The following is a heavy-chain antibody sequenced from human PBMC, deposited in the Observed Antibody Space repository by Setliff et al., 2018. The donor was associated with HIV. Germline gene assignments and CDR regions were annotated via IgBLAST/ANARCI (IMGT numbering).Heavy chain of an antibody. Sequence: ASVKVSCKASGFTFSDYYIHWVRQAPGQGLEWMGWVRPHSINRYYAQKFQGRVTMTSDASIRTAYMELSGLTSDDTATYYCATDDYNGDSFDNWGQGTLVTVSS. CDR2: VRPHSINR. CDR1: GFTFSDYY. CDR3: ATDDYNGDSFDN. V-gene: IGHV1-2*02. D-gene: IGHD4-4*01. J-gene: IGHJ4*02.